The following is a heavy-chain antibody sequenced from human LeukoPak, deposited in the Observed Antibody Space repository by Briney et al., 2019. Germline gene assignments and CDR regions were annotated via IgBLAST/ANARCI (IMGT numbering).Heavy chain of an antibody. CDR2: IYPGDSDT. CDR1: GYSFTSYW. D-gene: IGHD6-6*01. Sequence: GESLKISCKGSGYSFTSYWIGWVRQMPGKGLEWMGIIYPGDSDTRYSPSFQGQVTISADKSISTAYLQWSSLKASDTAMYYCARSTLYYEYSSSLDYWGQGTLVTVSS. V-gene: IGHV5-51*01. J-gene: IGHJ4*02. CDR3: ARSTLYYEYSSSLDY.